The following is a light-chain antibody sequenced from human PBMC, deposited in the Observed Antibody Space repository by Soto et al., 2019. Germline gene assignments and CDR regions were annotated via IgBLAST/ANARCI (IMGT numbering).Light chain of an antibody. V-gene: IGKV3-20*01. CDR1: QSVSSTY. CDR2: GAS. Sequence: EIVLTQSPGTLSLSPGERATLSCRASQSVSSTYLAWYQQKPGQATRLLIYGASSRATGIPDRFSGSGSGTDFTITISRLEPEDFAVYYCQKYGSSPGTFGQGTKVEIK. J-gene: IGKJ1*01. CDR3: QKYGSSPGT.